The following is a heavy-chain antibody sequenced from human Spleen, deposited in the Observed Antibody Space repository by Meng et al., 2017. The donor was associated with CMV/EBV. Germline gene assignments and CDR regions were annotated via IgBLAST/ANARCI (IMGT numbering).Heavy chain of an antibody. CDR3: ARRTEGDPGYCSGGSCYGGTLKGRWFDP. J-gene: IGHJ5*02. V-gene: IGHV1-69*05. D-gene: IGHD2-15*01. CDR2: IIPIFGTA. Sequence: RQAPGQGLEWMGGIIPIFGTANYAQKFQGRVTITTDESTSTAYMELSSLRSEDTAVYYCARRTEGDPGYCSGGSCYGGTLKGRWFDPWGQGTLVTVSS.